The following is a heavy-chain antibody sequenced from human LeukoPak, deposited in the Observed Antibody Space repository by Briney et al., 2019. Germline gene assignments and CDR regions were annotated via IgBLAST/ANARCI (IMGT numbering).Heavy chain of an antibody. D-gene: IGHD3-10*01. CDR2: MNPNSGNT. CDR3: ARREPRAYGSGSYYDY. CDR1: GYTFTSYD. V-gene: IGHV1-8*01. J-gene: IGHJ4*02. Sequence: GASVKVSCKASGYTFTSYDINWVRQATGQGLEWMGWMNPNSGNTGYAQKFQGRLTMTRNTSISTAYMELSSLRSEDTAVYYCARREPRAYGSGSYYDYWGQGTLVTVSS.